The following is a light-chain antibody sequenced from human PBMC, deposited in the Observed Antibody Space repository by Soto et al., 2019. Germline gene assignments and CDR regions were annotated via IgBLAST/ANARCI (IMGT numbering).Light chain of an antibody. CDR1: STDIGANDY. V-gene: IGLV2-14*01. J-gene: IGLJ2*01. Sequence: QSALTQPASVSGSPGQSITISCTGTSTDIGANDYVSWYQHHPGQAPKILIYEAANRPSGVSHRFSGSKSGNTASLPISGLQAEVVADYVCASYTSTRTLVFGGGTKLTVL. CDR3: ASYTSTRTLV. CDR2: EAA.